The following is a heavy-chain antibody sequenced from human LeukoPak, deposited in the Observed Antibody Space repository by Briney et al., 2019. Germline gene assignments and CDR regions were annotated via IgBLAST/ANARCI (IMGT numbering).Heavy chain of an antibody. CDR1: GYTFTSYD. J-gene: IGHJ4*02. CDR3: ARCPADSGYYSS. Sequence: ASVKVSCKASGYTFTSYDINGVRQAPGQGLEWMGWMNPNSGNTGYAQKFQGRVTMTRNTSISTAYMELSSLRSEDTAVYYCARCPADSGYYSSWGQGTLVTVSS. CDR2: MNPNSGNT. V-gene: IGHV1-8*01. D-gene: IGHD3-22*01.